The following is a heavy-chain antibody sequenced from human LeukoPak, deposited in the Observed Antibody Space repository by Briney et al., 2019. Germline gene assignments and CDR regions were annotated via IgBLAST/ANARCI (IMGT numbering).Heavy chain of an antibody. D-gene: IGHD6-19*01. CDR1: GFTVSSAY. J-gene: IGHJ4*02. CDR3: AKDRVAGTRYFDY. Sequence: PGGSLRLSCAASGFTVSSAYMSWVRQAPGKGLEWVSVIYSGGSTYYADSVKGRFTISRDNSKNTLYLQMNSLRAEDTAVYYCAKDRVAGTRYFDYWGQGTLVTVSS. V-gene: IGHV3-53*05. CDR2: IYSGGST.